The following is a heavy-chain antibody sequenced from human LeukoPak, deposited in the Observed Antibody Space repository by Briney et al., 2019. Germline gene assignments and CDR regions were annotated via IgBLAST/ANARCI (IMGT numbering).Heavy chain of an antibody. CDR3: ARDLGETGMDY. D-gene: IGHD3-10*01. CDR1: GFTFSSYS. J-gene: IGHJ4*02. Sequence: PGGSLRLSCAASGFTFSSYSMNWVRQAPGKGLEWVSYISSGSSTIYYADSVKGRFTISRDNAKNSLYLQMNSLRAEDTAVYYCARDLGETGMDYWGQGTLVTVSS. CDR2: ISSGSSTI. V-gene: IGHV3-48*01.